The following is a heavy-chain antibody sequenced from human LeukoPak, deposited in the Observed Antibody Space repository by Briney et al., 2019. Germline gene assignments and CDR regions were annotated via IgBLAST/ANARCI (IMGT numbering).Heavy chain of an antibody. D-gene: IGHD2-21*01. CDR1: GASINISD. Sequence: PSETLSLTCTVSGASINISDWSWIRQPPGKGLEWIGYIYYSGSTNYNPSLKSRVTISVDTSKNQLSLKLSSVTAADTAVYYCARVVKYCGGDCFRIFDYWGQGTLVTVSS. CDR2: IYYSGST. CDR3: ARVVKYCGGDCFRIFDY. V-gene: IGHV4-59*08. J-gene: IGHJ4*02.